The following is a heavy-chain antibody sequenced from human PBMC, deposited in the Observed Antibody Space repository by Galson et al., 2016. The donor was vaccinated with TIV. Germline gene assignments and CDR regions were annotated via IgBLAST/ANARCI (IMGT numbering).Heavy chain of an antibody. CDR3: ARDKSGYETVDRFYYYMDV. Sequence: ETLSLTCSVSGGSINSYYWTWIRQPPGKGLEWIGYVYYSGSTDYNPSLRSRVTISLDRTKNQFSLNLRSVTAADTAVYFCARDKSGYETVDRFYYYMDVWGKGTTVTVSS. D-gene: IGHD5-12*01. V-gene: IGHV4-59*01. CDR2: VYYSGST. CDR1: GGSINSYY. J-gene: IGHJ6*03.